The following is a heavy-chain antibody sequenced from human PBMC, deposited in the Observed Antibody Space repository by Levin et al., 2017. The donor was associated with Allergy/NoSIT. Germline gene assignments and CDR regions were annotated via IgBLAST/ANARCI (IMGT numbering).Heavy chain of an antibody. CDR2: ISGSGDST. V-gene: IGHV3-23*01. D-gene: IGHD3-22*01. Sequence: PPGGSLRLSCAASGFTFSSYIMGWVRQAPGKGLEWVSSISGSGDSTYYADSVKGRFTISRDNSKNTLYLQMNSLRAEDTAVYYCATGGYDSPGYYYAKGAFDIWGQGTLVTVSS. J-gene: IGHJ3*02. CDR3: ATGGYDSPGYYYAKGAFDI. CDR1: GFTFSSYI.